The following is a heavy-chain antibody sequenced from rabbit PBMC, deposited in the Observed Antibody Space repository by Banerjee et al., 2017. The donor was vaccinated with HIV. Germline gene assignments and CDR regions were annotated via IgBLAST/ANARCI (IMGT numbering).Heavy chain of an antibody. D-gene: IGHD1-1*01. CDR2: IYAGSSGGT. V-gene: IGHV1S45*01. Sequence: LEESGGGLVKPEGSLTLTCKASGFDFSSNAICWVRQAPGKGLEWIGTIYAGSSGGTDYASWAKGRFTISKTSWTTVTLQMTSLTAADTATYFCARDLTGVIGWNFGLWGQGTLVTVS. CDR1: GFDFSSNA. J-gene: IGHJ3*01. CDR3: ARDLTGVIGWNFGL.